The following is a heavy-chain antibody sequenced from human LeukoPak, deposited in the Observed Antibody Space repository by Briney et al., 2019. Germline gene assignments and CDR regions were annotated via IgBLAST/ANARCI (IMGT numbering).Heavy chain of an antibody. CDR2: INPNSGGT. Sequence: EASVKVSCKASGYTFTGYYMHWVRQAPGQGLEWMGWINPNSGGTNYAQKFQGRVTMTRDTSISTAYMELSRLRSDDTAVYYCARDYAHIGRYDYVWGSYRYSDGPDYWGQGTLVTVSS. D-gene: IGHD3-16*02. CDR1: GYTFTGYY. V-gene: IGHV1-2*02. J-gene: IGHJ4*02. CDR3: ARDYAHIGRYDYVWGSYRYSDGPDY.